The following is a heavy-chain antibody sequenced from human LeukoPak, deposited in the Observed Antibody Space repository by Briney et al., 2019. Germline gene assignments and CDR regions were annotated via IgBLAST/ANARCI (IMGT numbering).Heavy chain of an antibody. V-gene: IGHV3-30-3*01. J-gene: IGHJ4*02. CDR1: GFTFTSYA. CDR3: ARDGSAAGLYDY. D-gene: IGHD3-10*01. CDR2: ISYDGSNK. Sequence: GGSLRLSCAASGFTFTSYAMHWVRQAPGKGLEWVAVISYDGSNKYYADSVKGRFTISRDNSKNTLYLQMNSLRAEDTAVYYCARDGSAAGLYDYWGQGTLVTVSS.